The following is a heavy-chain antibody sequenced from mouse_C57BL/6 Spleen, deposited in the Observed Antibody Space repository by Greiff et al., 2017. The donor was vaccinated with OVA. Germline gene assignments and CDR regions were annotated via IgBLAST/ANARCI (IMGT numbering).Heavy chain of an antibody. CDR1: GYTFTSYW. CDR2: IYPGSGST. CDR3: ARITTVVAGNYYAMDY. V-gene: IGHV1-55*01. J-gene: IGHJ4*01. D-gene: IGHD1-1*01. Sequence: QVQLQQPGAELVKPGASVKMSCKASGYTFTSYWITWVKQRPGQGLEWIGDIYPGSGSTNYNEKFKSKATLTVDTSSSTAYMQLSSLTSADSAVYYCARITTVVAGNYYAMDYWGQGTSVTVSS.